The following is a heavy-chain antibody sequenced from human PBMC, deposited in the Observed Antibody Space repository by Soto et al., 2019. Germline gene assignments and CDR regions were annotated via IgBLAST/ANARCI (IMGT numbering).Heavy chain of an antibody. CDR2: ISSNGGST. J-gene: IGHJ4*02. D-gene: IGHD6-19*01. CDR1: GFTFSSYA. CDR3: VNRGFSSCWSFFDY. Sequence: GGSLRLSCSASGFTFSSYAMHWVRQAPGKGLEYVSAISSNGGSTYYADSVKGRFTISRDNSKNTLYLQMSSLRAEDTAVYYCVNRGFSSCWSFFDYWGQGTLVTVSS. V-gene: IGHV3-64D*08.